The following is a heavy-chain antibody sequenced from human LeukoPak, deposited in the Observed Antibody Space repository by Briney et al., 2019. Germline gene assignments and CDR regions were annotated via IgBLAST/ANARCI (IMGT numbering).Heavy chain of an antibody. J-gene: IGHJ1*01. Sequence: PGGSLRLSCAASGVTVGTNSMSWARQSPGKVLEWVSVIYSGGSTYNADSVNGRFTVSRDNSRNTLFLQMNNLRAEDTALYFCASAREYCGSAECYEYFQHWGQGTLVIVSS. D-gene: IGHD2-21*01. V-gene: IGHV3-53*01. CDR3: ASAREYCGSAECYEYFQH. CDR1: GVTVGTNS. CDR2: IYSGGST.